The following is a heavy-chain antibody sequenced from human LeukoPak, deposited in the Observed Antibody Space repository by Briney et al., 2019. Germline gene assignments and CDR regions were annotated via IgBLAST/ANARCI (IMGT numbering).Heavy chain of an antibody. J-gene: IGHJ4*02. V-gene: IGHV1-8*01. CDR3: ARVRSDYVWGSYRVYYFDY. D-gene: IGHD3-16*02. CDR2: MNPNSGNT. CDR1: GYTFTSYD. Sequence: ASVKVSCKASGYTFTSYDINWVRQATGQGLEWMGWMNPNSGNTGYAQKFQGRVTMTRNTSMSTAYMELSSLRSEDTAVYYCARVRSDYVWGSYRVYYFDYWGQGTLVTVSS.